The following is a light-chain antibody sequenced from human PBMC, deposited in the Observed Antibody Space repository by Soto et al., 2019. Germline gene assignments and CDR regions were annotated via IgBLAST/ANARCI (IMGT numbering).Light chain of an antibody. CDR2: GAS. V-gene: IGKV3-15*01. CDR1: QSVSSN. CDR3: QHYNNWPR. Sequence: EIVMTQSPAPLSVSPGERATLSCRASQSVSSNLAWYQQKPGQAPRLLIYGASTRATVIPAKFSGSGSGTEFALTISWLQSEDCAVYYCQHYNNWPRFGQGTKVEIK. J-gene: IGKJ1*01.